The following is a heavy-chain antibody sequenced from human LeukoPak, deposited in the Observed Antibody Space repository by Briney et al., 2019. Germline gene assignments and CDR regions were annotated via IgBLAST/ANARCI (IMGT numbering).Heavy chain of an antibody. CDR3: ASGYCSSTSCYFHYNHYMDV. V-gene: IGHV1-69*01. Sequence: SVKVSCKASGGTFSSYAISWVRQAPGQGLEWMGGIIPIFGTANYAQKFQGRVTITADESTSTAYMELSSLRSEDTVLYYCASGYCSSTSCYFHYNHYMDVWGKGTTVTVSS. J-gene: IGHJ6*03. CDR2: IIPIFGTA. CDR1: GGTFSSYA. D-gene: IGHD2-2*03.